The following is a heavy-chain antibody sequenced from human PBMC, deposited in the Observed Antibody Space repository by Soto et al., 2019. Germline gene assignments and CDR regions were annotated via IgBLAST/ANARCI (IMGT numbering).Heavy chain of an antibody. CDR1: CGSISSSNL. CDR2: IYHSGNT. D-gene: IGHD1-26*01. V-gene: IGHV4-4*02. Sequence: SETLSLTCSFSCGSISSSNLCTCFRTAPGKGLEWIGEIYHSGNTYYNPSLKGRVTITVDKSNNQFSLKLNSVTAADTAVYYCATLPPRVVASLLPIPTWGQGTLVT. CDR3: ATLPPRVVASLLPIPT. J-gene: IGHJ5*02.